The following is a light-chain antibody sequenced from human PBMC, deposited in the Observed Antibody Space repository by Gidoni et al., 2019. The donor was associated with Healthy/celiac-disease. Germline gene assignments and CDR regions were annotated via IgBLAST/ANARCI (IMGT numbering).Light chain of an antibody. Sequence: ILMTQSPATLSVSPGERATLSFRASQSDSSKFAWYQQKPSPAHRVLIYGASTRATGIPGRFSGSGSGTEFTLTISILRSEDFAVYYCQQYHDWPPSITFGQGTRLEIK. CDR2: GAS. V-gene: IGKV3-15*01. CDR3: QQYHDWPPSIT. CDR1: QSDSSK. J-gene: IGKJ5*01.